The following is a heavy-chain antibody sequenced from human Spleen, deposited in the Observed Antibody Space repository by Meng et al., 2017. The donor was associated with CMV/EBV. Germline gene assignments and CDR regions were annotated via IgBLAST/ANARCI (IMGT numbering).Heavy chain of an antibody. CDR1: FSDYA. D-gene: IGHD3-10*01. Sequence: FSDYAFSWVRQAPGQGLEWMGGAIPILTISNYAQKFQGRVTITADKSTSTAYMELSSLRSDDTAVYYCASPTYGSGTFLSYYYGMDVWGQGTTVTVSS. J-gene: IGHJ6*02. V-gene: IGHV1-69*10. CDR2: AIPILTIS. CDR3: ASPTYGSGTFLSYYYGMDV.